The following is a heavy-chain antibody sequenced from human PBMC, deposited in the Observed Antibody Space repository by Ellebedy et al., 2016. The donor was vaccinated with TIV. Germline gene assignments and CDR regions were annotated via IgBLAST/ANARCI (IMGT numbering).Heavy chain of an antibody. J-gene: IGHJ6*02. Sequence: GESLKISCKASGYNIPSYWIGWVRQMPGKGLEWRGIIYPGDSAIRYSTSFQGQFTISADRSISTAYLQWSSLKAADTAMYYCAGGPGSAYYYYGLDVWGQGTTVTVSS. CDR2: IYPGDSAI. CDR3: AGGPGSAYYYYGLDV. D-gene: IGHD3-10*01. V-gene: IGHV5-51*01. CDR1: GYNIPSYW.